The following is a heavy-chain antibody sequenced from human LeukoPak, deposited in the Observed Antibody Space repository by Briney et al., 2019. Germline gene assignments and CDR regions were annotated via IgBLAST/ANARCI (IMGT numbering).Heavy chain of an antibody. V-gene: IGHV1-69*05. CDR3: ARDVHGDYGSGWFDP. CDR2: IMPLFGTA. Sequence: ASVKVSCKTSGGTFNNSAISWVRQAPGQGLEWLGGIMPLFGTAGYAQKFQGRVTITKDESTKTVYLELTSLTSDDTAVYYCARDVHGDYGSGWFDPWGQGTLVSVSS. J-gene: IGHJ5*02. CDR1: GGTFNNSA. D-gene: IGHD4-17*01.